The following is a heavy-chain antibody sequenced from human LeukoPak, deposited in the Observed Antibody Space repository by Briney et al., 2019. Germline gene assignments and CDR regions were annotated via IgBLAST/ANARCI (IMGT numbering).Heavy chain of an antibody. CDR3: ARCPYYYDSSGYYPHDDAFDI. CDR1: GGSISSYY. V-gene: IGHV4-4*07. CDR2: IYTSGST. Sequence: SETLSLTCTVSGGSISSYYWSWLRQPAGKGLEWIGRIYTSGSTNYNPSLKSRVTMSVDTSKNQFSLKLSSVTAADTAVYYCARCPYYYDSSGYYPHDDAFDIWGQGTMVTVSS. J-gene: IGHJ3*02. D-gene: IGHD3-22*01.